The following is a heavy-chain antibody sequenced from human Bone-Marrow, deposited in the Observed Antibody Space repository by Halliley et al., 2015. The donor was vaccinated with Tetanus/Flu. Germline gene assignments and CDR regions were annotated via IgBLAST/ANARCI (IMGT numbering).Heavy chain of an antibody. CDR2: ISSSGGTI. V-gene: IGHV3-48*03. Sequence: LGWVSYISSSGGTIYYADSVKGRFTISRDNAKNSLYLQMHSLRAGDTAVYYCARDPPGVTRYFDYWGQGTLVTVSS. CDR3: ARDPPGVTRYFDY. J-gene: IGHJ4*02. D-gene: IGHD1-26*01.